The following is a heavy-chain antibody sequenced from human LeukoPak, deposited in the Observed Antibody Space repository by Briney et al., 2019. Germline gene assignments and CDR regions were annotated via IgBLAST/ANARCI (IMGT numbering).Heavy chain of an antibody. V-gene: IGHV3-33*06. D-gene: IGHD3-10*01. CDR1: GFTFSSHG. CDR3: AKDLSYGSLWFDP. J-gene: IGHJ5*02. CDR2: IWYDGSRT. Sequence: PGGSLRLSCAASGFTFSSHGMQWVRQAPGKGLEWVTLIWYDGSRTNHVDSVMGRFTISRDSSKNTLYLQMDNLRVEDTAVYFCAKDLSYGSLWFDPWGQGTLVTVSS.